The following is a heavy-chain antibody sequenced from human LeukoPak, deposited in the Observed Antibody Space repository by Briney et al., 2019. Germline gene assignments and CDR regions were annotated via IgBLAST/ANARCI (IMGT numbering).Heavy chain of an antibody. CDR2: IKEGGSEK. Sequence: GGSLRLSCAASGFTFSSYWMSWVRQAPGKGLEWVANIKEGGSEKYYVESVKGRFTISRDNAKNSLFLQMNSLRGEDTAMYYCARGGSSRFGYWGQGTLVTVSS. J-gene: IGHJ4*02. CDR1: GFTFSSYW. V-gene: IGHV3-7*01. D-gene: IGHD1-26*01. CDR3: ARGGSSRFGY.